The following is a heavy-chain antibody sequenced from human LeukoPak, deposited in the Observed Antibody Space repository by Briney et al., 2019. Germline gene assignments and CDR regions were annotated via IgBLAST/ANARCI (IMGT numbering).Heavy chain of an antibody. Sequence: GGSLRLSCTASGFTFSSYAMNWVRQAPGKGLEWVSVISGSGGSTYNADSVKGRFTISRDNSKNTLYLQMNSLRAEDTAVYYCAKEAAYGSGSHTYYFDYWGQGTLVTVSS. V-gene: IGHV3-23*01. CDR1: GFTFSSYA. D-gene: IGHD3-10*01. CDR3: AKEAAYGSGSHTYYFDY. CDR2: ISGSGGST. J-gene: IGHJ4*02.